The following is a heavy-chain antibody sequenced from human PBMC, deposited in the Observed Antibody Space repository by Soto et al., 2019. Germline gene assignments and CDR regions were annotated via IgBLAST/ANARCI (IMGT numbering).Heavy chain of an antibody. CDR2: ISSSGSTI. CDR3: ARDHRDIVVVVAASADAFDI. Sequence: GGSLRLSCAASGFTFSDYYMSWIRQAPGKGLEWVSYISSSGSTIYYADSVKGRFTISRDNAKNSLYLQMNSLRAEDTAVYYCARDHRDIVVVVAASADAFDIWGQGTMVTVSS. CDR1: GFTFSDYY. V-gene: IGHV3-11*01. D-gene: IGHD2-15*01. J-gene: IGHJ3*02.